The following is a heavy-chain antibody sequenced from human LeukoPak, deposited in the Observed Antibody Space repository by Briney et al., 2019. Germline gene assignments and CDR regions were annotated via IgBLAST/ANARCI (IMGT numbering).Heavy chain of an antibody. V-gene: IGHV3-74*01. CDR1: GFTFNTYW. CDR3: ARDPVRRDSY. D-gene: IGHD3-10*01. CDR2: INPDGSQT. Sequence: PGGSLRLSCAASGFTFNTYWMHWVRQAPGKGLVWVSHINPDGSQTNYADSVTGRFTISRDNAKNTLYLQMSSLRAEDTAVYYCARDPVRRDSYWGQGTLVTVSS. J-gene: IGHJ4*02.